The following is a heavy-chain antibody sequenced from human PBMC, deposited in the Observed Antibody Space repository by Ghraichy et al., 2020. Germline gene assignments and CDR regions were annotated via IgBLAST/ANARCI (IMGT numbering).Heavy chain of an antibody. CDR3: AREYCSGGSCYSGDY. CDR1: GGSISSSSYY. V-gene: IGHV4-39*02. Sequence: SETLSLTCTVSGGSISSSSYYWGWIRQPPGKGLEWIGSIYYSGSTYYNPSLKSRVTISVDTSKNQFSLKLSSVTAADTAVYYCAREYCSGGSCYSGDYWGQGTLVTVSS. D-gene: IGHD2-15*01. J-gene: IGHJ4*02. CDR2: IYYSGST.